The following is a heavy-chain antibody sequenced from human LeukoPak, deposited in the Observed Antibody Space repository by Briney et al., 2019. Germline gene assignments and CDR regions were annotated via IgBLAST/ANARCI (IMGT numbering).Heavy chain of an antibody. J-gene: IGHJ4*02. V-gene: IGHV3-74*01. Sequence: PGRSVRLSCAASGFTFSSYWIHSVRQSPGGGLVWVLCINSDGSSTSYADSVKVPFTISRDNAKNTVYLKMNSLRAEDTAVYHCATSRTFDYWGQGTLVTVSS. CDR2: INSDGSST. CDR3: ATSRTFDY. CDR1: GFTFSSYW.